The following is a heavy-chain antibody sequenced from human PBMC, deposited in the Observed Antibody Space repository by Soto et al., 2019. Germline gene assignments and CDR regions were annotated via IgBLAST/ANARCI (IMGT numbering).Heavy chain of an antibody. CDR3: ARGGGYDQEAIDY. J-gene: IGHJ4*02. V-gene: IGHV4-31*03. Sequence: LTCTVSGGSISSGGYYWSWIRQHPGKGLEWIGYIYYSGSTYYNPSLKSRVTISVDTSKNQFSLKLSSVTAADTAVYYCARGGGYDQEAIDYWGQGTLVTVSS. CDR2: IYYSGST. D-gene: IGHD5-12*01. CDR1: GGSISSGGYY.